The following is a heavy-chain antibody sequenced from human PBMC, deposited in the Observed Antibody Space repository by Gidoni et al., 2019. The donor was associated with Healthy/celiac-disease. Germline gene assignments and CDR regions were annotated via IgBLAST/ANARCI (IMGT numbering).Heavy chain of an antibody. CDR3: ANPLGAAADWGYFDY. CDR1: GFTFSSYA. Sequence: QVQLVESGGGVVQPGRSRRLSCAASGFTFSSYAMHWVRQAPGKGLEWVAVISYDGSNKYYADSVKGRFTISRDNSKNTLYLQMNSLRAEATAVYYCANPLGAAADWGYFDYWGQGTLVTVSS. CDR2: ISYDGSNK. D-gene: IGHD6-13*01. J-gene: IGHJ4*02. V-gene: IGHV3-30-3*01.